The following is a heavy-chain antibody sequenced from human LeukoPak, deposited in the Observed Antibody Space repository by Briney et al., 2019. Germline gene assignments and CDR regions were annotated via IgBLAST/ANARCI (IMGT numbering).Heavy chain of an antibody. CDR1: RFTFSSYA. CDR3: AKDQSYACDY. J-gene: IGHJ4*02. D-gene: IGHD3-16*01. V-gene: IGHV3-23*01. CDR2: ISGSGGST. Sequence: GGSLRLSCAASRFTFSSYATSWVRQAPGKGLEWVSGISGSGGSTSYADSVKGRFTISRDNSKNTLYLQMNSLRAEDTAVYYCAKDQSYACDYWGQGTLVTVSS.